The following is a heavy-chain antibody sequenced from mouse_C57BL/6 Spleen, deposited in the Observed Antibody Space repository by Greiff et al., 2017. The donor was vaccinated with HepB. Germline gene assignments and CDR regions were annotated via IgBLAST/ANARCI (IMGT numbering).Heavy chain of an antibody. Sequence: SGPELVKPGASVKMSCKASGYTFTDYNMPWVKQSHGKSLEWIGYINPNNGGTSYNQKFKGKATLTVYKSSSTAYMELRSLTSEDSAVYYCARPFITTVVATESYWYFDVWGTGTTVTVSS. D-gene: IGHD1-1*01. CDR2: INPNNGGT. V-gene: IGHV1-22*01. CDR1: GYTFTDYN. J-gene: IGHJ1*03. CDR3: ARPFITTVVATESYWYFDV.